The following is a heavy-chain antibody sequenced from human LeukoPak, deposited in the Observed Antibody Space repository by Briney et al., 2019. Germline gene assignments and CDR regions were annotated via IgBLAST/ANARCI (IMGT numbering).Heavy chain of an antibody. Sequence: GESLKISCKGSGYIFSKSWIGWVRQMPGKGLEWMGIIYPGDSDTRYIPYFQGQVTISADKSISTAYLQWSSLKASDTAIYYCARLIEAAAVTTSDYWGQGTQVIVSS. V-gene: IGHV5-51*01. CDR2: IYPGDSDT. D-gene: IGHD6-13*01. J-gene: IGHJ4*02. CDR3: ARLIEAAAVTTSDY. CDR1: GYIFSKSW.